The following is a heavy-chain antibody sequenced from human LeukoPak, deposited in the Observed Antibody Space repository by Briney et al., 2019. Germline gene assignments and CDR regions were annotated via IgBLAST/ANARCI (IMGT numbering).Heavy chain of an antibody. D-gene: IGHD1-20*01. CDR1: GGSISGYY. CDR3: AKILTGTGPTMDG. Sequence: PSETLSLTCTVSGGSISGYYWSWIRQPPGKGLEWIAYIYYNGISNYNPSLKSRVIISVDSSKNQFSLKLTSVTAADTAVYYCAKILTGTGPTMDGLGQGTTVTVSS. CDR2: IYYNGIS. V-gene: IGHV4-59*01. J-gene: IGHJ6*02.